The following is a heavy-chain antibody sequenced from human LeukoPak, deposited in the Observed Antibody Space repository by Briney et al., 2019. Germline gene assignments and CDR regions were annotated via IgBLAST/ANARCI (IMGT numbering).Heavy chain of an antibody. CDR2: IKQDGSER. CDR3: ARGYFYGSGSNWFDP. J-gene: IGHJ5*02. CDR1: GFTVSNYW. V-gene: IGHV3-7*01. D-gene: IGHD3-10*01. Sequence: PGGSLRLSCVASGFTVSNYWMNWVRQAPGKGLEWVANIKQDGSERYYVGSVKGRFTISRDIANNSLYLQMNSLRAEDTAVYYCARGYFYGSGSNWFDPWGQGTLVTVSS.